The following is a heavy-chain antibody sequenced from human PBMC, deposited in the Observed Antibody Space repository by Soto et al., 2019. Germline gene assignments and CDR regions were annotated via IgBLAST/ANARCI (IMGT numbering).Heavy chain of an antibody. CDR3: ARSTNRYSSGWYGDRWFDP. D-gene: IGHD6-19*01. V-gene: IGHV3-48*02. Sequence: EVQLVESGGGLVQPGGSLRLSCAASGFTFSSYSMNWVRQAPGKGLEWVSYISSSSSTIYYADSVKGRFTISRDNAKKSLYLQMNSLRDEDTAVYYCARSTNRYSSGWYGDRWFDPWGQGTLVTVSS. J-gene: IGHJ5*02. CDR2: ISSSSSTI. CDR1: GFTFSSYS.